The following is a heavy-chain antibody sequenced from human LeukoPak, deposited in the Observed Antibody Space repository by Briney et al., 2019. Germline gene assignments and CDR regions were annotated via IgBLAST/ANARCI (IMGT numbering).Heavy chain of an antibody. CDR3: ARRGATTSVWWFDP. V-gene: IGHV4-38-2*01. CDR1: GYSISSGYY. CDR2: IYHSGST. J-gene: IGHJ5*02. Sequence: SETLSLTCAVSGYSISSGYYWGWIRQPPGKGLGWIGSIYHSGSTYYNPSLNSRVTISVDTSKNQFSLKLSSVTAADTAVYYCARRGATTSVWWFDPWGQGTLVTVSS. D-gene: IGHD1-26*01.